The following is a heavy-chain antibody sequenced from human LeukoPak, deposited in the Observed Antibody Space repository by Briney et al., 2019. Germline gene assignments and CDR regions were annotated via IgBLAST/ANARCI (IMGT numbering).Heavy chain of an antibody. CDR2: ISYDGSNK. CDR3: ARALNGFDI. CDR1: GFTFSSYA. Sequence: GGSLRLSCAASGFTFSSYAMHWVRQAPGKGLEWVAVISYDGSNKYYADSVKGRFTISRDNSKNTLYLQMNSLRAEDTAVYYCARALNGFDIWGPGTLVTVSS. V-gene: IGHV3-30-3*01. J-gene: IGHJ3*02.